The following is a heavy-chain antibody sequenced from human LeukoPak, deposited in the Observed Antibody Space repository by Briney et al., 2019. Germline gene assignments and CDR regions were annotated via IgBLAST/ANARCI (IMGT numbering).Heavy chain of an antibody. CDR2: ISSSGSTI. D-gene: IGHD3-22*01. V-gene: IGHV3-48*03. CDR1: GFTFSSYE. CDR3: ARARTNYYYDSSGYYRDAFDI. J-gene: IGHJ3*02. Sequence: GGSLRLSCAASGFTFSSYEMNWVRQAPGKGLEWVSYISSSGSTIYYADSVKGRFTISRANAQNSKYLQMSSLRAEDTAVYYCARARTNYYYDSSGYYRDAFDIWGQGTMVTVSS.